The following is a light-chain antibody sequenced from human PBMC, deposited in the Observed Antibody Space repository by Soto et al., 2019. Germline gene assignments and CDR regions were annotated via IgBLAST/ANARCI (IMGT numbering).Light chain of an antibody. CDR3: MQTRQTWT. V-gene: IGKV2-28*01. CDR2: LGS. J-gene: IGKJ1*01. Sequence: IVMTQSPLSLPVTPGAPASISCRSSQSLLHSNGHNFLDWYVQKPGQSPQLLIYLGSDRASGVPNICRGSGSSTDFTLKSSRVEAEDVGVYYCMQTRQTWTFGQGTKVDIK. CDR1: QSLLHSNGHNF.